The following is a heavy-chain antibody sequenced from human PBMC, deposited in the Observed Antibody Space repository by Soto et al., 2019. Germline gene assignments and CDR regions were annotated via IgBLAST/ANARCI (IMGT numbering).Heavy chain of an antibody. CDR3: ARAIAAAGSH. V-gene: IGHV3-7*01. CDR2: INQEGSQK. CDR1: GFTLSTYW. Sequence: PGGSLRLSCAASGFTLSTYWMTWVRQAPGKGLEWVANINQEGSQKYYVDSVKGRFTISRDNAKNSLYLRMDSLRAEDTAVYYCARAIAAAGSHWGQGTLVTV. J-gene: IGHJ4*02. D-gene: IGHD6-13*01.